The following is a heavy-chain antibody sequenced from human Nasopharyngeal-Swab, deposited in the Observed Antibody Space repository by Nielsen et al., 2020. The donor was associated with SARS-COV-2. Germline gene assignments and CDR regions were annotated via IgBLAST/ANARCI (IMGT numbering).Heavy chain of an antibody. CDR1: GFTFGSYG. Sequence: GSLRLSCAASGFTFGSYGMHWVRQAPGKGLEWAAVIWYDGSNKYYADSVKGRFTISRDNSKNTLYLQMNNLRAEDTAVYYCARVGSSWYGINYYYYMDVWGKGTTVTVSS. D-gene: IGHD6-13*01. CDR2: IWYDGSNK. V-gene: IGHV3-33*01. CDR3: ARVGSSWYGINYYYYMDV. J-gene: IGHJ6*03.